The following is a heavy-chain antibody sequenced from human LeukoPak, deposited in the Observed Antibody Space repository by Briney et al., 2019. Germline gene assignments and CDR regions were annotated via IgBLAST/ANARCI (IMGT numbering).Heavy chain of an antibody. Sequence: SETLSLTCTVSGGSISSYYWSWIRQPPEQVLEWIGYIYYSGSTNYNPSLKSRVTISVDTSKNQFSLKLTSVTAADTAVYYCARIMDTAWGMDVWGQGTTVTVSS. CDR2: IYYSGST. J-gene: IGHJ6*02. CDR1: GGSISSYY. CDR3: ARIMDTAWGMDV. D-gene: IGHD3-16*01. V-gene: IGHV4-59*01.